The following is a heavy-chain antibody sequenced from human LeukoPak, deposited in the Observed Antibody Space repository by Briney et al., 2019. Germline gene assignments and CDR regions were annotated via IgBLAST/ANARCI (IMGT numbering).Heavy chain of an antibody. V-gene: IGHV4-34*01. Sequence: PSETLSLTCAVYGGSFSGYYWSWIRQPPGQGLGWIGEINHSGSTNYNPSLKSRVTISVDTSKNQFSLKLSSVTAADTAVYYCARGPNSSSWYYFDYWGQGTLVTVSS. D-gene: IGHD6-13*01. J-gene: IGHJ4*02. CDR3: ARGPNSSSWYYFDY. CDR2: INHSGST. CDR1: GGSFSGYY.